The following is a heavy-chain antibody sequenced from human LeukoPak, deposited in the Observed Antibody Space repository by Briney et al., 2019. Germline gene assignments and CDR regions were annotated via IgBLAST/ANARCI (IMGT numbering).Heavy chain of an antibody. D-gene: IGHD1-26*01. CDR3: ARGATVDY. CDR1: GGSISSGGYY. Sequence: PSETLSLTCTVSGGSISSGGYYWSWIRQPPGKGLEWIGYIYHSGSTYYNPSLKSRVTISVDRSKNQFSLKLSSVTAADTAVYYCARGATVDYWGQGTLVTVSS. CDR2: IYHSGST. J-gene: IGHJ4*02. V-gene: IGHV4-30-2*01.